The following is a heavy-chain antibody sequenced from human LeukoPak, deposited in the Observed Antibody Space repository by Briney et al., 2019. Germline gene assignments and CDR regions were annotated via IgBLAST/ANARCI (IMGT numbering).Heavy chain of an antibody. CDR1: GFTFSSYG. J-gene: IGHJ4*02. D-gene: IGHD3-10*01. V-gene: IGHV3-30*18. CDR2: ISYDGSNK. Sequence: PGGSLRLSCAASGFTFSSYGMHWVRQAPGKGLEWVAVISYDGSNKYYADSVKGRFTISRDNSKNMLYLQMNSLRAEDTAVYYCAKDADSGSYYTYFDYWGQGTLVTVSS. CDR3: AKDADSGSYYTYFDY.